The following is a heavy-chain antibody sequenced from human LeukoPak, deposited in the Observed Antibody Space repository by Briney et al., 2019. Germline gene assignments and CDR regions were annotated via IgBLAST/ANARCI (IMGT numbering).Heavy chain of an antibody. J-gene: IGHJ4*02. CDR2: IIPILGIA. V-gene: IGHV1-69*04. CDR1: GGTFSSYA. CDR3: ARDGSGYDYGSY. D-gene: IGHD5-12*01. Sequence: SVKVSCKASGGTFSSYAISWVRQTPGQGLEWMGRIIPILGIANYAQKFQGRVTITADKSTSTAYMELSSLRSEDTAVYYCARDGSGYDYGSYWGQGTLVTVSS.